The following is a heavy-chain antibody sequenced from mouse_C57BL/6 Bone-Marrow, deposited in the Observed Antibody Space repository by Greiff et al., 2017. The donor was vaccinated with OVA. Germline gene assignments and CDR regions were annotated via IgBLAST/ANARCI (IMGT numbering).Heavy chain of an antibody. CDR2: IRNKANGYTT. CDR3: ARDYYGSPHWYFDV. Sequence: EVKLVESGGGLVQPGGSLSLSCAASGFTFTDYYMSWVRQPPGKALEWLGFIRNKANGYTTEYSASVKGRFTISRDNSQSILYLQMNARRAEDSATYYCARDYYGSPHWYFDVWGTGTTVTVSS. CDR1: GFTFTDYY. V-gene: IGHV7-3*01. D-gene: IGHD1-1*01. J-gene: IGHJ1*03.